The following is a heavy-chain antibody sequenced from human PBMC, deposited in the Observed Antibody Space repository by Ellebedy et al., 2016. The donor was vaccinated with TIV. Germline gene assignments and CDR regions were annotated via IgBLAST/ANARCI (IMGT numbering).Heavy chain of an antibody. D-gene: IGHD6-13*01. Sequence: GESLKISXAASGFTFSYYSMHWVRQAPGKGLEWVAVISHDGSNKYHAESVKGRFAISRDDSKNTLYLQMNTLRTEDTAVYFCTRGSSSRGYFDSWGQGTLVTVSP. CDR1: GFTFSYYS. CDR2: ISHDGSNK. J-gene: IGHJ4*02. V-gene: IGHV3-30*09. CDR3: TRGSSSRGYFDS.